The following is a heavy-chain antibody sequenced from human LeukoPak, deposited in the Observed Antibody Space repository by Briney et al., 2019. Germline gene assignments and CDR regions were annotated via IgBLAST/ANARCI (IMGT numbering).Heavy chain of an antibody. CDR1: GLTFSSYG. CDR3: ARASEWELFGEFDY. CDR2: IWYDGSNK. V-gene: IGHV3-33*08. D-gene: IGHD1-26*01. J-gene: IGHJ4*02. Sequence: GGSLRLSCAASGLTFSSYGMNWVRQAPGKGLEWVAVIWYDGSNKYYADSVKGRFTISRDNSKNTLYLQMNSLRAEDTAVYYCARASEWELFGEFDYWGQGTLVTVSS.